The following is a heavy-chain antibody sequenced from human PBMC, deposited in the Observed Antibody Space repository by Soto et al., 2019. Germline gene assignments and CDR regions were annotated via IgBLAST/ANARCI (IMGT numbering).Heavy chain of an antibody. J-gene: IGHJ5*02. D-gene: IGHD3-22*01. CDR1: GFTFNNYA. V-gene: IGHV3-23*01. CDR3: VKRKADSACYES. CDR2: ISVSGDST. Sequence: EVQLLESGGGMVQPGGSLRLSCAAAGFTFNNYAMTWVRQAPVKGLEWVSSISVSGDSTYYADSVKGRFTLSRDNSKNTLYLQMHSLRAEDTAVYYCVKRKADSACYESWGQGTLVTVSS.